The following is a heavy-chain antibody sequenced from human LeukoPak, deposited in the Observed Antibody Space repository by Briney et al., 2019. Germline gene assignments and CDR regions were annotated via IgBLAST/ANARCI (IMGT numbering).Heavy chain of an antibody. CDR3: TRDPSPYYYDRQYYFDY. CDR1: GGTFSSYA. D-gene: IGHD3-22*01. Sequence: SVKVSCKASGGTFSSYAISWVRQAPGQGLEWMGGIIPIFGTANYAQKFQGRVTITADKSTSTAYMELSSLRSEDTAVYYCTRDPSPYYYDRQYYFDYWGQGTLVTVSS. J-gene: IGHJ4*02. V-gene: IGHV1-69*06. CDR2: IIPIFGTA.